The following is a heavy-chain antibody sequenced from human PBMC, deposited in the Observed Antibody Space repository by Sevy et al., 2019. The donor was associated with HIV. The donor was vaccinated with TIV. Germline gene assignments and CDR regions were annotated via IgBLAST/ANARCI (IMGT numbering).Heavy chain of an antibody. CDR1: GVSISSSHW. CDR3: AARVSAIAYRFDY. D-gene: IGHD2-21*01. V-gene: IGHV4-4*02. J-gene: IGHJ4*02. Sequence: KQSQTLSLTCGVSGVSISSSHWWSWVRQSPGKGLEWIGEGYHSGSTNYSPSLKSRVTISLDKSTNQVSLRLTSVTAADTAVYYCAARVSAIAYRFDYWGQGAPVTVSS. CDR2: GYHSGST.